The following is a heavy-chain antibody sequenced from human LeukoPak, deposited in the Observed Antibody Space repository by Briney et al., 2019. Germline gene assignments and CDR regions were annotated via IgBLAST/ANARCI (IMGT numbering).Heavy chain of an antibody. D-gene: IGHD6-19*01. J-gene: IGHJ5*02. V-gene: IGHV1-18*01. CDR3: ARDCGIAVAGFDCYYNWFDP. CDR1: GYTFTSYG. CDR2: ISAYNGNT. Sequence: GASVKVSCKASGYTFTSYGISWVRQAPGQGLEWMGWISAYNGNTNYAQKLQGRVTMTTDTSTSTAYMELRSLRSDDTAVYYCARDCGIAVAGFDCYYNWFDPWGQGTLVTVSS.